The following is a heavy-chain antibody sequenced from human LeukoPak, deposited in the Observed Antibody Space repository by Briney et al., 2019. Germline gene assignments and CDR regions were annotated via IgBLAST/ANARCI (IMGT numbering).Heavy chain of an antibody. V-gene: IGHV3-48*04. CDR2: ISSSGSTI. CDR3: ARGSYYYYYYYMDV. CDR1: GFTPSDYT. J-gene: IGHJ6*03. Sequence: GGSLRLSCVASGFTPSDYTMNLVRQAPGEGLGWVSYISSSGSTIYYADSVKGRFTISRDNAKNSLYLQMNSLRAEDTAVYYCARGSYYYYYYYMDVWGKGTTVTVSS.